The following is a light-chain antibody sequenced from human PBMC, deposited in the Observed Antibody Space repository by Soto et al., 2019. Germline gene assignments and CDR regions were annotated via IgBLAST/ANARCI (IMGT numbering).Light chain of an antibody. CDR2: GAS. CDR3: QQYGSSPLT. CDR1: QRISSN. Sequence: EILMTQSQATLSFSPGERATLSCRASQRISSNVAWYQQKPGQAPRLLIYGASTRATGVPARFSGGGSGTEFTLTISRLEPEDFAVYYCQQYGSSPLTFGGGTKVEIK. J-gene: IGKJ4*01. V-gene: IGKV3-15*01.